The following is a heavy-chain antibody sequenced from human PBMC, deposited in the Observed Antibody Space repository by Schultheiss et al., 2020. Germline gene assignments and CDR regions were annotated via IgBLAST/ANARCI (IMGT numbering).Heavy chain of an antibody. Sequence: GGSLRLSCAASGFTFSSYWMSWVRQAPGKGLEWVAYISGSRSISYPDSVKGRFTISRDDARSSLYLQMNSLRDEDTAVYYCARDLDWGFDYWGQGTLVTVSS. CDR3: ARDLDWGFDY. D-gene: IGHD3/OR15-3a*01. CDR2: ISGSRSI. V-gene: IGHV3-48*02. J-gene: IGHJ4*02. CDR1: GFTFSSYW.